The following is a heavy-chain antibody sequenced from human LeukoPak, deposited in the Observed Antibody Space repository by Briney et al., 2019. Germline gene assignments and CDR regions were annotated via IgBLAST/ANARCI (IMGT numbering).Heavy chain of an antibody. V-gene: IGHV3-48*02. CDR2: ISSRSSSM. J-gene: IGHJ4*02. Sequence: GGSLRLSCAASGFTFSTYGMNWVRQAPGKGLEWVSYISSRSSSMSYSFSVKGRFIISRDNAKNSLYLQMNRLRDEDTAVYFCARGATVTSPLDYWGQGTLVTVSS. CDR3: ARGATVTSPLDY. CDR1: GFTFSTYG. D-gene: IGHD4-17*01.